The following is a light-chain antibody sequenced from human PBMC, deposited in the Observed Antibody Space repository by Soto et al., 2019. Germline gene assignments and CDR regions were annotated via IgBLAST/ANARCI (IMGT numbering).Light chain of an antibody. Sequence: QSVLTQPPSVSGAPGQRVTISCTGSSSNIGAGYDVHWYQQLPGTAPKLLIYGNSNRPSGVPDRFSGSKSGTSASLAITGLQAEDEADYYCQSYDSSLSGSVVFGGGTKHTV. CDR1: SSNIGAGYD. CDR2: GNS. V-gene: IGLV1-40*01. CDR3: QSYDSSLSGSVV. J-gene: IGLJ2*01.